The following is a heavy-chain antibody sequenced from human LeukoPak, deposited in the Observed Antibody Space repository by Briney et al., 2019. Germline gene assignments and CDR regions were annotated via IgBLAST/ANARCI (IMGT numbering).Heavy chain of an antibody. Sequence: KSSETLFLTCTVSGYAIGSNYFWGWIRQPPGKGLEWIGSIHHRGTTYYNPSLKGRLTISLDTSKNQFSLNLTSVTASDTAVYYCSRETAGTTIDFWGQGRLVAVSS. CDR3: SRETAGTTIDF. V-gene: IGHV4-38-2*02. CDR1: GYAIGSNYF. J-gene: IGHJ4*02. CDR2: IHHRGTT. D-gene: IGHD3-10*01.